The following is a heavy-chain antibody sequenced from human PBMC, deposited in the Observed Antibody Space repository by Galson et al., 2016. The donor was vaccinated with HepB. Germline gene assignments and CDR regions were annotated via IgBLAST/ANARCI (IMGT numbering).Heavy chain of an antibody. J-gene: IGHJ1*01. D-gene: IGHD1-26*01. CDR1: GFTFSNYA. CDR3: ARVKVPGTEDLQY. CDR2: IAHDGYEK. V-gene: IGHV3-30-3*01. Sequence: SLRLSCAASGFTFSNYAMHWVRQAPGKGLEWVAVIAHDGYEKYYTESVEGRFTVSRDNSNNTLYLQMNTLRPEDTATYYCARVKVPGTEDLQYWGQGTLVSVSS.